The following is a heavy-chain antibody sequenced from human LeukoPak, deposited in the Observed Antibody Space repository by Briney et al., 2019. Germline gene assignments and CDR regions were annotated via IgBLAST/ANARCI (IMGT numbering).Heavy chain of an antibody. D-gene: IGHD6-19*01. CDR3: ARVLTGSGWYKDY. V-gene: IGHV1-18*04. J-gene: IGHJ4*02. Sequence: ASVKVSCKASGYTFTSCGISWVRQAPGQGLEWMGWISGYNGNTNYAQKLQGRVTMTTDTSTSTVYMELRSLRSDDTAVYYCARVLTGSGWYKDYWGQGTLVTVSS. CDR1: GYTFTSCG. CDR2: ISGYNGNT.